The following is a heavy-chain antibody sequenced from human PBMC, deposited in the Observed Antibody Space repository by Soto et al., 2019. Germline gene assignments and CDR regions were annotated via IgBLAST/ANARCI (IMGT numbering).Heavy chain of an antibody. Sequence: PGASLKISCKGSGYSFTSYWIGWVRQMPGKGLEWMGIIYPGGSDTRYSPSFQGQVTISADKSISTAYLQWSSLKASDTAMYYGARPLLDSAFDIWGRGTMVTVSS. CDR3: ARPLLDSAFDI. V-gene: IGHV5-51*01. J-gene: IGHJ3*02. CDR2: IYPGGSDT. D-gene: IGHD3-10*01. CDR1: GYSFTSYW.